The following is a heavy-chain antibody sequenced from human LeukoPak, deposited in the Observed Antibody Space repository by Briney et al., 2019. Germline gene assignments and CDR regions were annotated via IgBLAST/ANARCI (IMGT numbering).Heavy chain of an antibody. CDR1: GFTFSSYE. D-gene: IGHD3-10*01. Sequence: GGSLRLSCAASGFTFSSYEMNWVRQAPGKGLEWASYISSSGSTIYYADSVKGRFTISRDNAKNSLYLQMNSLRAEDTAVYYCARDHIGGGSGIDYFDDWGQGTLVTVSS. CDR3: ARDHIGGGSGIDYFDD. V-gene: IGHV3-48*03. CDR2: ISSSGSTI. J-gene: IGHJ4*02.